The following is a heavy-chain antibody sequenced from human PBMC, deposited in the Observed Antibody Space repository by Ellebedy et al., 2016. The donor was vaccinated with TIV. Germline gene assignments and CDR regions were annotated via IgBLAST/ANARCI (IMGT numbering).Heavy chain of an antibody. Sequence: GGSLRLXCAVSGFSFRTYAMHWVRQAPGKGLEWVALVSHDGNKYYAESVKGRFTVSRDNSKNTLNLQMNSLRAEDSAVYYCAKVDPRYGVAPFDSWGQGTLVIVSS. D-gene: IGHD3-3*01. J-gene: IGHJ4*02. V-gene: IGHV3-30*04. CDR2: VSHDGNK. CDR3: AKVDPRYGVAPFDS. CDR1: GFSFRTYA.